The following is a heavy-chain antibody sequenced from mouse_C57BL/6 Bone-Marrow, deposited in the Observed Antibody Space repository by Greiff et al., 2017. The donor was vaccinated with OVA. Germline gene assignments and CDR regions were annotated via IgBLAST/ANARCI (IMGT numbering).Heavy chain of an antibody. Sequence: EVQLQQSGTVLARPGASVKMSCKTSGYTFTSYWMHWVKQRPGQGLEWIGAIYPGNSDTSYNQKFKGKAKLTAVTSASTAYMELSSLTNEDSAVYYCTRRIYYYGREYAMDYWGQGTSVTVSS. CDR2: IYPGNSDT. J-gene: IGHJ4*01. CDR1: GYTFTSYW. V-gene: IGHV1-5*01. CDR3: TRRIYYYGREYAMDY. D-gene: IGHD1-1*01.